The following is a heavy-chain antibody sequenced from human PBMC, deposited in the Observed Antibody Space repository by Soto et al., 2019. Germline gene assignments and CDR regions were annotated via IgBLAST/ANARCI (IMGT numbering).Heavy chain of an antibody. D-gene: IGHD3-10*01. Sequence: EVQLVESGGGLVQPGRSLRLSCAASGFTFDDYAMHWVRQAPGKGLEWVSGISWNTYTIDYADSVKGRFTISRDNAKNCQYLQMNSLRAEDTALYYCAKDRVRGRFGESSFDVWGQGTMVTVSS. CDR1: GFTFDDYA. V-gene: IGHV3-9*01. J-gene: IGHJ3*01. CDR3: AKDRVRGRFGESSFDV. CDR2: ISWNTYTI.